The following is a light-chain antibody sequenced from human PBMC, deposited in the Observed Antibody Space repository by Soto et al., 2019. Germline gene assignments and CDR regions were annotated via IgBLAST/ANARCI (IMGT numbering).Light chain of an antibody. CDR1: QSVTSNY. V-gene: IGKV3D-20*02. CDR2: GAS. CDR3: QQRSNWLT. Sequence: EIVWTQAPGTLCLPPGQRPSLSCGASQSVTSNYLAWYQQKPGQAPRLLIFGASIRVTGIPARFSGSGSGTDFTLTISSLEPEDFAVYYCQQRSNWLTFGGGTKVDIK. J-gene: IGKJ4*01.